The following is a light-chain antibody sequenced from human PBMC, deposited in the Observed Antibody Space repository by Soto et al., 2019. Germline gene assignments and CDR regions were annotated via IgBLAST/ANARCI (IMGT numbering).Light chain of an antibody. V-gene: IGKV3-11*01. CDR1: QSVSSY. Sequence: EIVLTQSPATLSLSPGERATLSCRASQSVSSYLVWYQQKPGQAPRLLIYDASTRATGIPARFSGSGSGTDFTLTISSLEPEHFAVYYCQQRSNWPPWTFDQATKVAVK. CDR2: DAS. CDR3: QQRSNWPPWT. J-gene: IGKJ1*01.